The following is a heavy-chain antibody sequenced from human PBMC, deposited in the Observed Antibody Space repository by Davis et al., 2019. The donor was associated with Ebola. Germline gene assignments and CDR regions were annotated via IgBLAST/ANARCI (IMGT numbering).Heavy chain of an antibody. CDR3: AKWGGDVRLLWFGELLSRWFDP. V-gene: IGHV3-23*01. J-gene: IGHJ5*02. Sequence: GESLKISCAASGFTFSSYAMSWVRQAPGKGLEWVSTITGGGGSTDYADSLKGRFTISRDNSKNTLFLQINSLRAEDTAVYYCAKWGGDVRLLWFGELLSRWFDPWGQGTLVTVSS. CDR1: GFTFSSYA. CDR2: ITGGGGST. D-gene: IGHD3-10*01.